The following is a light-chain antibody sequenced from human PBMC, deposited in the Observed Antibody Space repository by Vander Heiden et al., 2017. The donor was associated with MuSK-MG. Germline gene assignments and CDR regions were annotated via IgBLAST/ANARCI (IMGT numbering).Light chain of an antibody. J-gene: IGLJ1*01. V-gene: IGLV2-23*02. CDR3: CSYAHSSSYV. CDR2: DVS. Sequence: QSALTQPASVSGSPGQSITISCTGTSSDVGSFNLVSWYQHHQGKAPKLIMYDVSERPSGVSNHFSGSKSNNTASLTISGLQAEDEADYYCCSYAHSSSYVFGSGTKV. CDR1: SSDVGSFNL.